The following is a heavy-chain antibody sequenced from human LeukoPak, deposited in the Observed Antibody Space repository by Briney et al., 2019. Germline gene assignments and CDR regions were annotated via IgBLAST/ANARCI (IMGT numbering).Heavy chain of an antibody. J-gene: IGHJ4*02. CDR2: IRYDGSNK. V-gene: IGHV3-30*02. D-gene: IGHD6-19*01. CDR3: ADGYSSGWYFDY. Sequence: PGGSLRLSCAAPGFTFSSYGMHWVRQAPGKGLEWVAFIRYDGSNKYYADSVKGRFTISRDNSKNTLYLQMNGLRAEDTAVYYCADGYSSGWYFDYWGQGTLVTVSS. CDR1: GFTFSSYG.